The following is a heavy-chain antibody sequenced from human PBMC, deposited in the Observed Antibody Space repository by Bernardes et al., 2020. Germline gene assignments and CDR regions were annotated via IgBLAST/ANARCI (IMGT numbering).Heavy chain of an antibody. Sequence: AGSLILSCAASGFTFTTSSMNWVRQAPGQGLEWVSSISSSSTYKNYEDSVKGRFTISRDNAKNSVHLQMNSLRAEDTAVYYWARDPSSTSPYGWYFDLWGRGTLVTVSS. D-gene: IGHD2-2*01. J-gene: IGHJ2*01. CDR3: ARDPSSTSPYGWYFDL. CDR1: GFTFTTSS. CDR2: ISSSSTYK. V-gene: IGHV3-21*01.